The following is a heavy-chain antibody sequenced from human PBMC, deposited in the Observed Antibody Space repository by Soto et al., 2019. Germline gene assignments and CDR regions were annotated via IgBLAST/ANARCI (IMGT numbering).Heavy chain of an antibody. V-gene: IGHV3-15*07. CDR2: IKSKGDGGAV. J-gene: IGHJ4*02. CDR3: TGRPKAGDAGGDPLAY. Sequence: EVRLVESGGGSVKPEGSLRLSCAASGLRLSDGWMNWVRQTPGKGLEWVGRIKSKGDGGAVDYAAPVNGRFTISRDDSENMLYLQMNNLKADDTGIYYCTGRPKAGDAGGDPLAYWGQGALVTVSS. D-gene: IGHD3-16*01. CDR1: GLRLSDGW.